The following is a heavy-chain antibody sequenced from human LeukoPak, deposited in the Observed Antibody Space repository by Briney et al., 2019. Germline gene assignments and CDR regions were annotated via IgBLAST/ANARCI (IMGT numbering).Heavy chain of an antibody. Sequence: SETLSLTYFVSGGSVSSGSYYYSWIRQPPGKGLEWIGYIYNSVRTNYNPSLKSRVTISVDTSKNQLSLKLSSVTAADTAVYFCVRDLVARIDRSYYGMDVWGQGTTVTVSS. J-gene: IGHJ6*02. V-gene: IGHV4-61*01. CDR3: VRDLVARIDRSYYGMDV. CDR1: GGSVSSGSYY. CDR2: IYNSVRT. D-gene: IGHD5-12*01.